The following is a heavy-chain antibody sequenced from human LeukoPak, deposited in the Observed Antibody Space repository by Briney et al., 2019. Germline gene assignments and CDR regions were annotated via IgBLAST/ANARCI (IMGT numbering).Heavy chain of an antibody. CDR3: ARGNGYYDSSGYSLSWLDP. Sequence: SETLSLTCAVYGGSFSGYYWSWIRQPPGKGLEWIGEINHSGSTNYNPSLKSRVTISVDTSKNQFSLKLSSVTAADTAVYYCARGNGYYDSSGYSLSWLDPWGQGTLVTVSS. J-gene: IGHJ5*02. CDR1: GGSFSGYY. D-gene: IGHD3-22*01. V-gene: IGHV4-34*01. CDR2: INHSGST.